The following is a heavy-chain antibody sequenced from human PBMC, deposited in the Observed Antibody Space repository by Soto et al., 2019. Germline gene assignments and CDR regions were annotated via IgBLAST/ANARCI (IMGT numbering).Heavy chain of an antibody. Sequence: PSETLSLTCSVSGGSITSGSSYWGWIRQPPGKGLEWLGSIFYSGTTYYNPSLKSRVSISGDTSKNQFSLKLSSVTAADTAVYYCARDLGSTRYLSAPVYYFDNWGQGTLVTVSS. V-gene: IGHV4-39*02. CDR1: GGSITSGSSY. J-gene: IGHJ4*02. D-gene: IGHD6-13*01. CDR2: IFYSGTT. CDR3: ARDLGSTRYLSAPVYYFDN.